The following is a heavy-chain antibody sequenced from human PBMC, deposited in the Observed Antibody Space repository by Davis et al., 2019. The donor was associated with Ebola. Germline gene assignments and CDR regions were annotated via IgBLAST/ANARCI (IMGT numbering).Heavy chain of an antibody. V-gene: IGHV3-23*01. J-gene: IGHJ6*02. CDR2: ISGSGGST. Sequence: GESLKISCAASGFTFSSYAMSWVRQAPGKGLEWVSAISGSGGSTYYADSVKGRFTISRDNSKNTLYLQMNSLRAEDTAVYYCAKGGTPRYGMDVWGQGTTVTVSS. CDR1: GFTFSSYA. CDR3: AKGGTPRYGMDV.